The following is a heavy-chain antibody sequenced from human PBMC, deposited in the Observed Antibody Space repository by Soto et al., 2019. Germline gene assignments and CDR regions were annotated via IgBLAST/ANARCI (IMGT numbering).Heavy chain of an antibody. CDR2: ISRSGGQI. V-gene: IGHV3-21*01. D-gene: IGHD5-12*01. CDR3: ARDEATHIVSTIYFDS. Sequence: GGSLRLSYAASGFTFSSYSMNWVLQAPGKGLGWVSSISRSGGQIYYADSVKGRFTISRDNAKNSLYLQMNSLRAKDTPMYYFARDEATHIVSTIYFDSWGLGALVTVSS. CDR1: GFTFSSYS. J-gene: IGHJ4*02.